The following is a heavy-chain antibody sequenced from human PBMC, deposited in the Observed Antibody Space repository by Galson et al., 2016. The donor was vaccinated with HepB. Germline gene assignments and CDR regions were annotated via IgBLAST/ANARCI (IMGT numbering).Heavy chain of an antibody. CDR2: IYFSGST. CDR1: GGSIRSSSYY. D-gene: IGHD2-21*02. CDR3: ATPNCDGDCYPYRFES. Sequence: ETLSLTCNVSGGSIRSSSYYWAWIRQPPGKGLEWIGIIYFSGSTFYNPSLESRVTISMDTSKNQFSPKVTSVTAADTAVYYCATPNCDGDCYPYRFESWGQGTLVTVSS. V-gene: IGHV4-39*01. J-gene: IGHJ4*02.